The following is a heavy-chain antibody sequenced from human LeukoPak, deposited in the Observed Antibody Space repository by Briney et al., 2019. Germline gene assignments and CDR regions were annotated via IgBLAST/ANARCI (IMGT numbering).Heavy chain of an antibody. D-gene: IGHD3-10*01. Sequence: ASVKVSCKASGYTFTSYAMHWVRQAPGQRLEWMGWINAGNGNTKYSQKFQGRVTITRDTSASTAYMELSSLRAEDTALYYCATYGSGSGTFFDSWGQGTLVIVSS. V-gene: IGHV1-3*01. CDR1: GYTFTSYA. J-gene: IGHJ4*01. CDR2: INAGNGNT. CDR3: ATYGSGSGTFFDS.